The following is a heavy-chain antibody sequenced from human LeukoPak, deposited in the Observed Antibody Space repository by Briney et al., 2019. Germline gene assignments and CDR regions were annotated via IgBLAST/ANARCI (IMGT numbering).Heavy chain of an antibody. V-gene: IGHV3-23*01. CDR3: ANTINWGNNWFDP. D-gene: IGHD3-16*01. CDR1: GFTFSTYV. CDR2: ISASVGST. J-gene: IGHJ5*02. Sequence: GGSLRLSCAASGFTFSTYVWSWVRQAPGKGLEWVSTISASVGSTYYADSVKGRFTISRDNSKDTVYLQMISLRVEDTAVYYCANTINWGNNWFDPWGQGTRVTVSS.